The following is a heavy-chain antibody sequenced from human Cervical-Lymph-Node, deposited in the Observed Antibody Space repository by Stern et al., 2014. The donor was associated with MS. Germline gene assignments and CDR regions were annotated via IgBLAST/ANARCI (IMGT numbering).Heavy chain of an antibody. V-gene: IGHV4-59*01. CDR3: AREVLRGVMKY. D-gene: IGHD3-10*01. Sequence: QLQLQESGPGLVKPSETLSLACTVSGGSISGYYWSWIRQPPGKGLEWIGYVYHSGSTNYNPSLKSRVTISIDTSKSQFSLKLSSVTAADTAVYYCAREVLRGVMKYWGQGTLVTVSS. CDR2: VYHSGST. CDR1: GGSISGYY. J-gene: IGHJ4*02.